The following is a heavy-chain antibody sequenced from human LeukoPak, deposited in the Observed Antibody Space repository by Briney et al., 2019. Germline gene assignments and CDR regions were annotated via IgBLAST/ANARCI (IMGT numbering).Heavy chain of an antibody. CDR3: ARHTVPLRYFDWLLSGAYDY. D-gene: IGHD3-9*01. Sequence: GESLKISCKGSGYSFTSYWIGWVRQMPGKGLEWMGIIYPGDSDTRYSPSFQGQVTISADKSISTAYLQWSSLKASDTAMYYCARHTVPLRYFDWLLSGAYDYWGQGTLVTVSS. J-gene: IGHJ4*02. CDR1: GYSFTSYW. V-gene: IGHV5-51*01. CDR2: IYPGDSDT.